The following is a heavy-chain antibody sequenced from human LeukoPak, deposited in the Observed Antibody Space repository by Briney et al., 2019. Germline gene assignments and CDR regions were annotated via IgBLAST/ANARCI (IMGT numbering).Heavy chain of an antibody. V-gene: IGHV5-51*01. Sequence: GEYLKISCKGSGYSFPTHWIAWVRQMPGKGLEWMGMIYPGDSDTRNSPSFQGQVTISADKSISTAYLQWSSLKASDTAVYYCARYPVSDYLSHFDYWGQGTLVTVSS. CDR3: ARYPVSDYLSHFDY. CDR1: GYSFPTHW. D-gene: IGHD4-17*01. J-gene: IGHJ4*02. CDR2: IYPGDSDT.